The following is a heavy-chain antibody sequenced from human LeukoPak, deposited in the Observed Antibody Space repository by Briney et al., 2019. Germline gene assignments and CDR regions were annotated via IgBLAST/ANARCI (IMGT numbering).Heavy chain of an antibody. CDR2: VSADTGST. D-gene: IGHD3-10*01. CDR1: GYTFTNYG. V-gene: IGHV1-18*01. Sequence: ASVRVSCKASGYTFTNYGISWVRQAPGQGLEWMGWVSADTGSTKFAQKFQGRVILSTDTSTSTAYMELRSLTSDDTAFSYCARDSRDSLGSEFAFWGQGTLVTVSS. J-gene: IGHJ4*02. CDR3: ARDSRDSLGSEFAF.